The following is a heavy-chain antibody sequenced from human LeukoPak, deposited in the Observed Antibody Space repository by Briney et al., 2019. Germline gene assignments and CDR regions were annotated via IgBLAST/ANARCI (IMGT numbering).Heavy chain of an antibody. CDR3: ARFPFYNGGSDY. D-gene: IGHD3-10*01. CDR1: GYTFTSYY. J-gene: IGHJ4*02. CDR2: IICSGGST. V-gene: IGHV1-46*01. Sequence: ASVKVSCKASGYTFTSYYIYWVRQAPGQGLEWMGIIICSGGSTDYAQKFQGRVTMTRDMSTSTVYMELSSLKSEDTAVYYCARFPFYNGGSDYWGQGTLVTVSS.